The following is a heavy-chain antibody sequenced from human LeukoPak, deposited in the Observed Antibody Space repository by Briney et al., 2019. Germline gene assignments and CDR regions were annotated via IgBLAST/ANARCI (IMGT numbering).Heavy chain of an antibody. CDR1: GGTFSSYA. V-gene: IGHV1-69*13. J-gene: IGHJ4*02. CDR2: IIPIFGTA. Sequence: GASVKVSCKASGGTFSSYAISWVRQAPGQGLEWMGGIIPIFGTAHYAQKFQGRVTITADDSTSTAYMELRSLSSEDTAVYYWAFDYYDSSGPTYWGQGTLVTVSS. D-gene: IGHD3-22*01. CDR3: AFDYYDSSGPTY.